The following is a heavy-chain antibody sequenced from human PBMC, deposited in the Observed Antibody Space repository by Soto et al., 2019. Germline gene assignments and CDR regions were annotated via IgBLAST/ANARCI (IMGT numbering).Heavy chain of an antibody. CDR1: GCTFSSYA. CDR3: AYSGSYTLQLFSFDY. Sequence: SVKVSCKASGCTFSSYAISWVRQAPGQGLEWMGGIIPIFGTANYAQKFQGRVTITADESTSTAYMELSSLRSEDTAVYYCAYSGSYTLQLFSFDYWGQGTLVTVSS. D-gene: IGHD1-26*01. J-gene: IGHJ4*02. V-gene: IGHV1-69*13. CDR2: IIPIFGTA.